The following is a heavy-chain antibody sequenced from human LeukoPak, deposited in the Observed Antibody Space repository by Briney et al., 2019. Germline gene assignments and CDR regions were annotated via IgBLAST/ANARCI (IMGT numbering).Heavy chain of an antibody. CDR2: FDPEDGET. D-gene: IGHD3-22*01. V-gene: IGHV1-24*01. J-gene: IGHJ4*02. CDR3: ATYDSSGYYYFDY. Sequence: GASVKVSCKVSGYTLTELSMHWVRQAPGKGPEWMGGFDPEDGETIYAQKFQGRVTMTEDTSTDTAYMELSSLRSEDTAVYYCATYDSSGYYYFDYWGQGTLVTVSS. CDR1: GYTLTELS.